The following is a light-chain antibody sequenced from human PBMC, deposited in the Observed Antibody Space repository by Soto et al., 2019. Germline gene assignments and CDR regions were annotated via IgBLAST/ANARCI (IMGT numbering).Light chain of an antibody. Sequence: IVMTQSPGTLSVSPGERVTLSCRASQSVSSHLAWYQQKPGQAPRLLMYAASTRANGVPPRFSGSGSGTEFTLTITSLQSEDFALYYCQQYNDVVTFGGGTKVEIK. CDR2: AAS. CDR1: QSVSSH. V-gene: IGKV3-15*01. J-gene: IGKJ4*01. CDR3: QQYNDVVT.